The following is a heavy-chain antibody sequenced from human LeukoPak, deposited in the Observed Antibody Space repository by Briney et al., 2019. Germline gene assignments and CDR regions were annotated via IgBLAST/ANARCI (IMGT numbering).Heavy chain of an antibody. CDR2: INPSGGSI. CDR1: GYTFTSYY. CDR3: ARASRHEDCGGDCYSTAY. V-gene: IGHV1-46*01. Sequence: ASVKVSCKASGYTFTSYYMHWVRQAPGQGLEWMGIINPSGGSISYAQKFQGRVTMTRDTSTSTVYMELSSLRSEDTAVYYCARASRHEDCGGDCYSTAYWGQGTLVTVSS. D-gene: IGHD2-21*02. J-gene: IGHJ4*02.